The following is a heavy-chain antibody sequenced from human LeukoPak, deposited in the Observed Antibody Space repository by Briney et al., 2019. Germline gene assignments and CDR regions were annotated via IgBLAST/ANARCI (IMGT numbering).Heavy chain of an antibody. CDR3: AKSRRLYGGFIDY. V-gene: IGHV3-23*01. CDR1: GFTFSTYA. D-gene: IGHD4-23*01. CDR2: LSGNGGST. J-gene: IGHJ4*02. Sequence: GGSLRLSCAASGFTFSTYAMNWVRQAPGRGLEWVSTLSGNGGSTYYADSVKGRFTISRDNSKNTLYLQMNSLKGEDTAVYYCAKSRRLYGGFIDYWGQGTLVTVSS.